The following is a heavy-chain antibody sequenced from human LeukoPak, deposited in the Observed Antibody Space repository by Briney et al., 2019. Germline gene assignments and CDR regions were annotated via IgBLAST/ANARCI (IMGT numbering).Heavy chain of an antibody. J-gene: IGHJ4*02. D-gene: IGHD2-2*01. CDR1: GGTFSSYA. CDR3: ASVAAAHMSYFDY. Sequence: SVKVSCKASGGTFSSYAISWVRQAPGQGLEWMGRIIPILGIANYAQKFQGRVTIIADKSTSTAYMELSSLRSEDTAVYYCASVAAAHMSYFDYWGQGTLVTVSS. V-gene: IGHV1-69*04. CDR2: IIPILGIA.